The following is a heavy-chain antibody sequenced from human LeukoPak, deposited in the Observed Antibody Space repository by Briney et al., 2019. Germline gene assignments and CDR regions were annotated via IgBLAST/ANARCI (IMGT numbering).Heavy chain of an antibody. D-gene: IGHD5-24*01. CDR1: GFTFSGSA. Sequence: PGGSLRLSCAASGFTFSGSAMHWVRQASGKGLEWVGRIGSKANSYATAYAASVKGRFTISRDDSKNTAYLQMNSLKTEDTAVYYCTRSIDGYNSDYWGQGTLVTVSS. CDR3: TRSIDGYNSDY. V-gene: IGHV3-73*01. J-gene: IGHJ4*02. CDR2: IGSKANSYAT.